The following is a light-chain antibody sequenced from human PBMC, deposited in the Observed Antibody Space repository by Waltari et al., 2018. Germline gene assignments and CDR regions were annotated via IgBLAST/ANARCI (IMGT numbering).Light chain of an antibody. Sequence: PVLTQPPSSSASPGESARLTCTLSSDVNVAYYNIYWYQQKAGSPPRDLLYFYSDSDQGQGSGVPSRFSGSKDSSANTGILIISGLQSEDEAVYYGMIWPRNGVVFGGGTKLTVL. CDR2: FYSDSDQ. CDR3: MIWPRNGVV. J-gene: IGLJ2*01. V-gene: IGLV5-37*01. CDR1: SDVNVAYYN.